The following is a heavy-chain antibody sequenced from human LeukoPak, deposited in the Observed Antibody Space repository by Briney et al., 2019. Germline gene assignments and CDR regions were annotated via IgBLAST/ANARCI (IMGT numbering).Heavy chain of an antibody. V-gene: IGHV3-15*01. CDR3: TTEARPGVQKNFDY. J-gene: IGHJ4*02. Sequence: GGSLRLSCAASGFTFSNAWMSWVRQAPGKGLEWVGRIKSKTDGGTTDYAAPVKGRFTISRDDSKNTLYLQMDSLKTEDTAVYYCTTEARPGVQKNFDYWGQGTLVTVSS. CDR2: IKSKTDGGTT. D-gene: IGHD6-6*01. CDR1: GFTFSNAW.